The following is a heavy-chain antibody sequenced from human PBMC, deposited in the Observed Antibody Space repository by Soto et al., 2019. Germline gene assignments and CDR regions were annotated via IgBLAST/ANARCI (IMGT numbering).Heavy chain of an antibody. Sequence: QVQVVQSGAEVKKPGASVKVSCKASGYSFSTYAMHWVRQAPGQGLEWMGWINGGKGNTKYSQKFKDRVTISRDTSASTGYMELSSLRSEDTAVYYCARGKWMEENYDYHGMDVWGPGTTVTVS. J-gene: IGHJ6*02. CDR1: GYSFSTYA. CDR2: INGGKGNT. CDR3: ARGKWMEENYDYHGMDV. D-gene: IGHD1-1*01. V-gene: IGHV1-3*01.